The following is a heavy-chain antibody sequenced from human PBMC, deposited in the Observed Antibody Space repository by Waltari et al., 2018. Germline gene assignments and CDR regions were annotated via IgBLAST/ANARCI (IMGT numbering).Heavy chain of an antibody. CDR3: VRGRGMDV. CDR1: GLTFSTHW. V-gene: IGHV3-7*01. Sequence: EVQLVESGGGLVQPGGSLRVSCPASGLTFSTHWMTWVRQAPGKGLEWVANIKQDGTEKLYVDSVRGRFTISRDNAKKSLYLQMNTLRAEDTAVYYCVRGRGMDVWGQGTTVTVSS. J-gene: IGHJ6*02. CDR2: IKQDGTEK.